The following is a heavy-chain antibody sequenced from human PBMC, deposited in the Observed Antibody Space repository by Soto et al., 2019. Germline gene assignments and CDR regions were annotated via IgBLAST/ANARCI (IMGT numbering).Heavy chain of an antibody. J-gene: IGHJ6*02. CDR1: GFTFSNAW. V-gene: IGHV3-15*07. Sequence: PGGSLRLSCAASGFTFSNAWMNWFRQAPGKGLEWVGRIKSKTDGGTTDYAAPVKGRFTISRDDSKNTLYLQMNSLKTEDTAVYYCTSTDILTGNYYYYGMDVWGQGTTVTVSS. CDR3: TSTDILTGNYYYYGMDV. D-gene: IGHD3-9*01. CDR2: IKSKTDGGTT.